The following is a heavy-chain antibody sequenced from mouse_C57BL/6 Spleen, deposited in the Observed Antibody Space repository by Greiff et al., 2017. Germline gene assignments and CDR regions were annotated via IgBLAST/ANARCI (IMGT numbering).Heavy chain of an antibody. Sequence: VQLQQSGAELVRPGASVTLSCKASGYTFTDYEMHWVKQTPVHGLEWIGAIDPGTGGTAYNQKFKGKAILTADKSSSTAYMELRSLTSEDSAVYYCTRWLLPDYFDYWGQGTTLTVSS. CDR1: GYTFTDYE. CDR2: IDPGTGGT. V-gene: IGHV1-15*01. D-gene: IGHD2-3*01. CDR3: TRWLLPDYFDY. J-gene: IGHJ2*01.